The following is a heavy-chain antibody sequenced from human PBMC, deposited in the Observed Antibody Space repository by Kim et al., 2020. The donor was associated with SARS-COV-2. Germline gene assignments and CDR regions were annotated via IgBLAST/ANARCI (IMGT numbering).Heavy chain of an antibody. V-gene: IGHV3-66*02. CDR2: IYSGGST. CDR3: ARSFRPTYYYDSSGYSDYYYYYGLDF. Sequence: GGSLRLSCAASGFTVSSNYMSWVHQAPGKGLEWVSVIYSGGSTYYADSVKGRFTISRDNTKNTLYLQMNSLRAEDTAVYYCARSFRPTYYYDSSGYSDYYYYYGLDFWGQGTTVTVSS. D-gene: IGHD3-22*01. J-gene: IGHJ6*02. CDR1: GFTVSSNY.